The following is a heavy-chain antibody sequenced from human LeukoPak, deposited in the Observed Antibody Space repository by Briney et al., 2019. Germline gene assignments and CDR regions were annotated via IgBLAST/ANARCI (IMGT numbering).Heavy chain of an antibody. CDR2: MKLDGSEE. CDR3: ARWARYCSSGSCYSWFDP. V-gene: IGHV3-7*01. J-gene: IGHJ5*02. D-gene: IGHD2-15*01. Sequence: QTGGSLRLSCAASGFTFRSYWMSWVRQAPGKGLEWVANMKLDGSEEYYVDSVKGRFTISSDNAKNSLYLQMNSLRVDDTAVYYCARWARYCSSGSCYSWFDPWGQGTPVTVSS. CDR1: GFTFRSYW.